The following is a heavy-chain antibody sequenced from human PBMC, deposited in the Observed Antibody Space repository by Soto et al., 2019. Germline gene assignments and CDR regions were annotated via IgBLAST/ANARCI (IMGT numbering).Heavy chain of an antibody. CDR2: IYYSGST. V-gene: IGHV4-31*03. Sequence: LSLTCTVSGGSISSGGYYWSWIRQHPGKGLEWIGYIYYSGSTYYNPSLKSRVTISVDTSKNQFSLKLSSVTAADTAVYYCASGGYSYHRLGPHGMDVWGQGTTVTVSS. CDR3: ASGGYSYHRLGPHGMDV. D-gene: IGHD5-18*01. J-gene: IGHJ6*02. CDR1: GGSISSGGYY.